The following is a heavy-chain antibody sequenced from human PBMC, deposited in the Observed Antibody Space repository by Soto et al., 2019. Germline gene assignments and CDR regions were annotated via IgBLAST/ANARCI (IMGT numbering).Heavy chain of an antibody. CDR3: ARAGHDYGGPYLYYGMDV. J-gene: IGHJ6*02. CDR2: IGTAGDT. V-gene: IGHV3-13*01. D-gene: IGHD4-17*01. CDR1: GFTFSSYD. Sequence: GGSLRLSCAASGFTFSSYDMHWVRQATGKGLEWVSAIGTAGDTYYPGSVKGRFTISGENAKNSLYLQMNSLRAEDTAVYYCARAGHDYGGPYLYYGMDVWGQGTTVTVSS.